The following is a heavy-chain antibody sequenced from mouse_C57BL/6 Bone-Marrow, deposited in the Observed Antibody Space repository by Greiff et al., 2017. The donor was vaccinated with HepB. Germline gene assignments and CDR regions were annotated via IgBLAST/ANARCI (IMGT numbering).Heavy chain of an antibody. CDR3: TVSHYSIAY. V-gene: IGHV14-4*01. J-gene: IGHJ3*01. CDR1: GFNIKDDY. D-gene: IGHD2-5*01. Sequence: EVQLQQSGAELVRPGASVKLSCTASGFNIKDDYMHWVKQRPEQGLEWIGWIDPENGDTEYASKFQGKATITANTSSNTAYLQLSSLTSEATAVYCCTVSHYSIAYWGRGTLVTVSA. CDR2: IDPENGDT.